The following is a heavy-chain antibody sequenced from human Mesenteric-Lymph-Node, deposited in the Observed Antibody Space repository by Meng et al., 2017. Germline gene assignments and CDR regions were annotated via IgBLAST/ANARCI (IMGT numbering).Heavy chain of an antibody. V-gene: IGHV3-13*03. Sequence: GESLKISCAACGFTFSSYDMHWVRQATGKGLEWVSAIGTAGDTYYPGSVKGQFTISRDNAKKSLFLQMNSLRVEDTAVYYCARVDDSSGYYYGAFEIWGQGTMVTVSS. J-gene: IGHJ3*02. D-gene: IGHD3-22*01. CDR3: ARVDDSSGYYYGAFEI. CDR1: GFTFSSYD. CDR2: IGTAGDT.